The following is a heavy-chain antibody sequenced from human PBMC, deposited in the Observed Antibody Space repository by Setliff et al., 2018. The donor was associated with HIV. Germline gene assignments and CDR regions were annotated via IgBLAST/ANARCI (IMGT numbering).Heavy chain of an antibody. CDR3: ARGALLAVFDFDH. CDR1: GYTFTTYS. V-gene: IGHV1-3*01. J-gene: IGHJ4*01. CDR2: INVGKGDT. D-gene: IGHD3-10*01. Sequence: ASVKVSCKASGYTFTTYSIHWVRQAPGQSLEWMGWINVGKGDTKYSQELQGRITITTDTSVNTAYMELSSLRSDDTAVYFCARGALLAVFDFDHWGHGTLVTVSS.